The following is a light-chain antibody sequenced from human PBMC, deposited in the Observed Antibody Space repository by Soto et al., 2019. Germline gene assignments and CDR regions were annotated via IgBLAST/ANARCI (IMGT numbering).Light chain of an antibody. CDR3: SSFTSRFTFV. Sequence: QSVLTQPASVSGSPGQSIAISCTGTRSDVGAYNYVSWYQQHPGKAPKLMISEVTNRLSGVSDRFSGSKSGNMASLTISGLQAEDEADYYCSSFTSRFTFVFGTGTKVTVL. V-gene: IGLV2-14*01. J-gene: IGLJ1*01. CDR1: RSDVGAYNY. CDR2: EVT.